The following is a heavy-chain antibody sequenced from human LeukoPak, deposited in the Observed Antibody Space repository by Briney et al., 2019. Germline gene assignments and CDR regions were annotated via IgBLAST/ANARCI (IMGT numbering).Heavy chain of an antibody. J-gene: IGHJ4*02. D-gene: IGHD3-10*01. CDR1: GGSISSSSYY. CDR3: ARLRFGEFIDY. V-gene: IGHV4-39*07. Sequence: SETLSLTCTVSGGSISSSSYYWGWIRQPPGKGLEWIGSIYYSGSTYYNPSLKSRVTISVDTSKNQFSLKLSSVTAADTAVYYCARLRFGEFIDYWGQGTLVTVSS. CDR2: IYYSGST.